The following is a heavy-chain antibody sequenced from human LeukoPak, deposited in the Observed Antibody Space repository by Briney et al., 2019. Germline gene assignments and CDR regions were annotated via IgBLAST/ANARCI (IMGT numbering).Heavy chain of an antibody. D-gene: IGHD3-10*01. CDR1: GGSISSGGYS. Sequence: SETLSLTCAVSGGSISSGGYSWRWVRQPPGKGLEWIGYIYHSGSTYYNPSLKSRVTISVDRSKNQFSLKLSSVTAADTAVYYCAAQTLGSGSYSFDYWGQGTLVTVSS. CDR2: IYHSGST. V-gene: IGHV4-30-2*01. CDR3: AAQTLGSGSYSFDY. J-gene: IGHJ4*02.